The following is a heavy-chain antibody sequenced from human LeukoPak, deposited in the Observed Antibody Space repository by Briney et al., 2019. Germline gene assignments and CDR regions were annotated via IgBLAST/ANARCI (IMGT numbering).Heavy chain of an antibody. D-gene: IGHD2-2*01. CDR1: GFTFSSYA. V-gene: IGHV3-23*01. J-gene: IGHJ6*02. CDR3: AKERAVVPRGGMDV. CDR2: ISGSGDST. Sequence: PGGSLRLSCAASGFTFSSYAMSWVRQAPGTGLEWVSAISGSGDSTYYADSVKGRFTISRDNSKNTLYLQMNSLRAEDTAVYYCAKERAVVPRGGMDVWGQGTTVTVSS.